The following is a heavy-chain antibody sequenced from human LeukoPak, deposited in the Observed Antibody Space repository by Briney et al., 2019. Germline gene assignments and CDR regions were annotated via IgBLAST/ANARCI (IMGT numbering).Heavy chain of an antibody. D-gene: IGHD1-26*01. CDR1: DYSISRGYY. V-gene: IGHV4-38-2*02. J-gene: IGHJ5*02. CDR2: IYHIGNT. CDR3: ARNPGKVGATLFNWLDA. Sequence: SETLSLTCTVSDYSISRGYYWGWIRQPPGRGLEWIGNIYHIGNTHYNPSLKSRITISLDTSKNQFSLKLTSVTAADTAMYFCARNPGKVGATLFNWLDAWGQGTLVTVSS.